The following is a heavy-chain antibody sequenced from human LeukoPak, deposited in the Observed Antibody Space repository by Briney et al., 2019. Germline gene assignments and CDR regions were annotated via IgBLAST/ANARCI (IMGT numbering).Heavy chain of an antibody. Sequence: PGGSLRLSCAVSGFTFGNSAMSWVRQAPGKGLEWISGISASGHYTYTADSLKGCFTISRDNSKNTLYLQMNNLRAEDTALYYCAKDGSWGDYQFYFYIDVWGNGTTVTVSS. V-gene: IGHV3-23*01. CDR3: AKDGSWGDYQFYFYIDV. CDR2: ISASGHYT. CDR1: GFTFGNSA. J-gene: IGHJ6*03. D-gene: IGHD3-16*01.